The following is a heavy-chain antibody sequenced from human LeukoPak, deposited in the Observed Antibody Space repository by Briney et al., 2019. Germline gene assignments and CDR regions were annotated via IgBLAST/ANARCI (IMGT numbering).Heavy chain of an antibody. J-gene: IGHJ4*02. CDR1: GFTFSSYE. Sequence: GGSLRLSCAASGFTFSSYEMNWVRQAPGKGLEWVSYISGSAGTKYYADSVKGRFTISRDNAKNSLYLQMNSLRAEDTAVYYCARGRYNSSWYSDYWGQGTLVTVSS. V-gene: IGHV3-48*03. CDR3: ARGRYNSSWYSDY. CDR2: ISGSAGTK. D-gene: IGHD6-13*01.